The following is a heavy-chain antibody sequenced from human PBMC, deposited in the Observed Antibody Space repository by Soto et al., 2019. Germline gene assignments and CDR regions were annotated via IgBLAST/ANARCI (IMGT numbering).Heavy chain of an antibody. D-gene: IGHD2-2*01. CDR1: GFTFSSYG. V-gene: IGHV3-30*18. CDR2: ISYAGSNK. Sequence: QVQLVESGGGVVQPGRSLRLSCAASGFTFSSYGMHWVRQAPGKGLEWVAVISYAGSNKYYADSVKGRFTISRDNSKNTLHLPMTSLRAEAPAVSYCSNDNCLSSSCSPLYNWFDPWAQGALVTVSS. J-gene: IGHJ5*02. CDR3: SNDNCLSSSCSPLYNWFDP.